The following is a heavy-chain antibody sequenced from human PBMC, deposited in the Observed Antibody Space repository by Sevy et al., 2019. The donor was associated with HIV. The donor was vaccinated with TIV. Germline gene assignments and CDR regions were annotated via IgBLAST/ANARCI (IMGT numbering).Heavy chain of an antibody. V-gene: IGHV1-69*13. CDR1: GGTFSSYA. J-gene: IGHJ4*02. CDR2: IIPIFGTA. Sequence: ASVKVSCKASGGTFSSYAISWVRQAPGQGLEWMGGIIPIFGTANYAQKFQGRVTITADESTSTAYMELGSLRSEDTAVYYCARVTMVVGGPDYWGQGTLVTVSS. CDR3: ARVTMVVGGPDY. D-gene: IGHD3-16*01.